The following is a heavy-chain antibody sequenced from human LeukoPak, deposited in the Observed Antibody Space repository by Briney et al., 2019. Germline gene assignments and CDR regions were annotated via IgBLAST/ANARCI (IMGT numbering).Heavy chain of an antibody. J-gene: IGHJ5*02. CDR2: INHSGST. CDR3: ARGRKYYDFWSGYRPRGWFDP. D-gene: IGHD3-3*01. V-gene: IGHV4-34*01. Sequence: GSLRLSCAASGFTFSSYWMSWVRQAPGKGLEWIGEINHSGSTNYNPSLKSRVTISVDTSKNQFSLKLSSVTAADTAVYYCARGRKYYDFWSGYRPRGWFDPWGQGTLVTVSS. CDR1: GFTFSSYW.